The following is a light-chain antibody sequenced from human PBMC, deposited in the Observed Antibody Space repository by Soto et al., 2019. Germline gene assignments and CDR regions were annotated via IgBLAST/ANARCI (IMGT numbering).Light chain of an antibody. V-gene: IGLV1-44*01. CDR1: YSIIGGNT. J-gene: IGLJ2*01. Sequence: QSVLTQPPSASGTPGQRVTISCSGGYSIIGGNTVNWYQQVPGTAPKLLIYNDNRRPSGVPDRFSGSKSGTSASLAISGLQSEDEADYSCAAWDDRLNGPLFGGGTKVTVL. CDR2: NDN. CDR3: AAWDDRLNGPL.